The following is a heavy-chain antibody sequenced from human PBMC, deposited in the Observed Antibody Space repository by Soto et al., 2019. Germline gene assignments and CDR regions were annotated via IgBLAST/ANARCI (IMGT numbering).Heavy chain of an antibody. V-gene: IGHV3-33*01. J-gene: IGHJ4*02. CDR2: IWYDGNNK. CDR1: GFTFSSYG. D-gene: IGHD1-26*01. CDR3: ARGSLSRRWDFDY. Sequence: GSLRLSCAASGFTFSSYGMHWVRQAPGKGLEWVAVIWYDGNNKYYADSVKGRFTISRDNSKNTLYLQMNTLRAEDTAVYYCARGSLSRRWDFDYWGQGTLVTVSS.